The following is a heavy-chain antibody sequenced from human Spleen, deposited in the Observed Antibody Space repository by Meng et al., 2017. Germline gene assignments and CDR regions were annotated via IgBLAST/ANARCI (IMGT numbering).Heavy chain of an antibody. CDR2: IGHDGNYI. CDR3: ARDLNRGKHFDY. J-gene: IGHJ4*02. V-gene: IGHV3-33*01. D-gene: IGHD1-26*01. CDR1: GFSFDTWG. Sequence: QVQLVESGGGVVQPGGSLRLSCAASGFSFDTWGMHWVRQSPGKGLEWVAVIGHDGNYIDYIDSVQGRFTISRDNSKHTLFLQVDSLRAEDTAVYYCARDLNRGKHFDYWGQGALVTVSS.